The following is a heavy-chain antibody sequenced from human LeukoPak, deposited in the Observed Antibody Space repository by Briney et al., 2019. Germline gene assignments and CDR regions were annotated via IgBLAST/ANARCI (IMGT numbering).Heavy chain of an antibody. CDR1: GGSISSSSYY. Sequence: PSETLSLTCTVSGGSISSSSYYWGWIRQPPGKGLEWIGSIYYSGSAYYNPSLESRVTISVDTSKNQFSLKLSSVTAADTAVYYCASRPCAVPAARDAFDIWGQGTMVTVSS. D-gene: IGHD2-2*01. CDR2: IYYSGSA. CDR3: ASRPCAVPAARDAFDI. V-gene: IGHV4-39*01. J-gene: IGHJ3*02.